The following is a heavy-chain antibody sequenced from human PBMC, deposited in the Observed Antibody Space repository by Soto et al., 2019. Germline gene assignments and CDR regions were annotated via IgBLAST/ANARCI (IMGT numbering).Heavy chain of an antibody. CDR3: VRDAADSGYAFDI. CDR1: GFSFSRDA. J-gene: IGHJ3*02. Sequence: QLVESGGGVVQPGRSLRLSCAASGFSFSRDAMHWVRQAPGKGLEWVAFIWNDGSNEYYADSVKGRAIISRDNSENTVYLQMNSLRSEDTAVYFCVRDAADSGYAFDIWGQGTMVTVSS. D-gene: IGHD3-10*01. V-gene: IGHV3-33*01. CDR2: IWNDGSNE.